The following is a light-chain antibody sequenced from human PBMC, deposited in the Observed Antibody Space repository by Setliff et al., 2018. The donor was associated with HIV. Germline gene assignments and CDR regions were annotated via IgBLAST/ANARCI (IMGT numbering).Light chain of an antibody. CDR1: SSDVGSYNL. Sequence: QSALTQAVSVSGSPGQSITLSCTGSSSDVGSYNLVSWYQQHPGKAPKLVIFDVSNRPSGISRRFSGSKSGNTASLTISGLQVEDEADYYCCSFTTSATLGLYVFGTGTKVTVL. CDR2: DVS. J-gene: IGLJ1*01. V-gene: IGLV2-14*02. CDR3: CSFTTSATLGLYV.